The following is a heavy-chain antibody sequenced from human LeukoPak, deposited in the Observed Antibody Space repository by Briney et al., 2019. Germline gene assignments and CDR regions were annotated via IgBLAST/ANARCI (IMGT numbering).Heavy chain of an antibody. V-gene: IGHV4-59*11. CDR2: IYYSGST. Sequence: SETLSLTCTVSGGSISSHYWSWIRQPPGKGLEWIGYIYYSGSTNYNPSLKSRVTISVDTSKNQFSLKLSSVTAADTAVYYFARDSDYYDSSGFFYWGQGTLVTVSS. D-gene: IGHD3-22*01. CDR3: ARDSDYYDSSGFFY. CDR1: GGSISSHY. J-gene: IGHJ4*02.